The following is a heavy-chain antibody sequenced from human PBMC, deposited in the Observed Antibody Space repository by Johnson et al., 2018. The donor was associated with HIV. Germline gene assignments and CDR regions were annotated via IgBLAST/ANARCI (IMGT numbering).Heavy chain of an antibody. CDR3: ARAPEVRGIDAFDI. Sequence: VQLVESGGGVVQPGGSLRLSCAASGFTFSSYGMHWVRQAPGKGLEYVSAISSNGGSTYYANSVKGRFTISRDNAKNSLYLQMNILTAEDTAVYYCARAPEVRGIDAFDIWGQGTMVTVS. V-gene: IGHV3-64*01. D-gene: IGHD3-10*01. J-gene: IGHJ3*02. CDR1: GFTFSSYG. CDR2: ISSNGGST.